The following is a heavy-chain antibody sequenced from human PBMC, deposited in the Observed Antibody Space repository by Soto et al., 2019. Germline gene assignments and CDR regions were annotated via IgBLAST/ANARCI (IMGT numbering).Heavy chain of an antibody. D-gene: IGHD3-22*01. Sequence: QVQLVQSGAEVKKPGSSVKVSCKASGGTFSRYTITWVRQAPGQGLEWMGGITPMFGTPNYAQKFQGRVTITADESTSTAYMELSSLRSEDTAMYYCARDGTLYDRSAYYYRSWGQGTLVTVSS. V-gene: IGHV1-69*01. CDR2: ITPMFGTP. CDR3: ARDGTLYDRSAYYYRS. J-gene: IGHJ5*02. CDR1: GGTFSRYT.